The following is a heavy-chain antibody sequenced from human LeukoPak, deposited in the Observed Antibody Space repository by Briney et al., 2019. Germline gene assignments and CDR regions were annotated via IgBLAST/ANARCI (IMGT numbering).Heavy chain of an antibody. V-gene: IGHV4-39*01. CDR2: IHYSGNT. D-gene: IGHD5-24*01. CDR1: GGSLSANNY. J-gene: IGHJ4*02. Sequence: SESLSLTCTVSGGSLSANNYWGWIRQPPGMGLEWTGPIHYSGNTNYTPSLRSRVTISIDRSKNQFSLRLSSVTAADTAVYYCARHEEEDGYNAKPLDFWGQGTLVTVSS. CDR3: ARHEEEDGYNAKPLDF.